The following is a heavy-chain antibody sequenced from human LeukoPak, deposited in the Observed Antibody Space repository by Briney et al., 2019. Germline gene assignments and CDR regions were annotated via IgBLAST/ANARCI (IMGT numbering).Heavy chain of an antibody. V-gene: IGHV3-66*01. CDR3: ARDGGAAAGY. CDR2: MYRGGST. Sequence: PGGSLRLSCIASGFNFNTYEMNWVSQAPGKGLEWVSVMYRGGSTYYADSVQGRFTMSRDNSKNTLYLQMNSLRAEDTAVYYCARDGGAAAGYWGQGTLVTVSS. CDR1: GFNFNTYE. D-gene: IGHD6-13*01. J-gene: IGHJ4*02.